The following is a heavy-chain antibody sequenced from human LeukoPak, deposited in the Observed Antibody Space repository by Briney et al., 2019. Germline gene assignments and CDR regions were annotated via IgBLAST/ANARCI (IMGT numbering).Heavy chain of an antibody. V-gene: IGHV3-30*18. CDR3: AKEKYYYGSGSYPSDY. CDR2: ISYDGSNK. J-gene: IGHJ4*02. CDR1: GFTFSSYG. D-gene: IGHD3-10*01. Sequence: GGSLRLSCAASGFTFSSYGMHWVRQAPGKGLEWVAVISYDGSNKYYADSVKGRFTISRDNSKNTLYLQMNSLRAEDTAVYYCAKEKYYYGSGSYPSDYWGQGTLVTVFS.